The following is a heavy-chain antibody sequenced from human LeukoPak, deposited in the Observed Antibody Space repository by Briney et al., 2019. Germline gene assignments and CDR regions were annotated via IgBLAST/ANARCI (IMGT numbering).Heavy chain of an antibody. CDR3: ARAQYNSDVLIDL. Sequence: GGSLRLSCAASGFTLSSYWMHWVRQVPGKGLVWVARLNGDVSDPTYADSVKGRFTISGDNAKNTLHLTMNSLIAEDTGLYYCARAQYNSDVLIDLWGEGTLVSVSS. D-gene: IGHD6-25*01. V-gene: IGHV3-74*01. CDR2: LNGDVSDP. CDR1: GFTLSSYW. J-gene: IGHJ5*02.